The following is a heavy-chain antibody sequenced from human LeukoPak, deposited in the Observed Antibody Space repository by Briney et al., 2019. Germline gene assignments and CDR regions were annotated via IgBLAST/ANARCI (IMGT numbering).Heavy chain of an antibody. V-gene: IGHV4-30-4*08. D-gene: IGHD3-10*01. J-gene: IGHJ3*02. CDR2: IYYSGST. CDR1: GGSISSGDYY. Sequence: SETLPLTCTVSGGSISSGDYYWSWIRQPPGKGLEWIGHIYYSGSTYYNPSLKSRVTISVDTSKNQFSLKLSSVTAADTAVYYCAREYGITMVRGVIPEGIAFDIWGQGTMVTVSS. CDR3: AREYGITMVRGVIPEGIAFDI.